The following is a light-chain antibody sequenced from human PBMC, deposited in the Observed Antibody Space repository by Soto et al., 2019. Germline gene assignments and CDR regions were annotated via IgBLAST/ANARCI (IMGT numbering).Light chain of an antibody. V-gene: IGLV2-23*02. CDR2: EVT. Sequence: QSALTQPASVSGSPRQSITISCTGTNSDVGSYNLVSWSQQHPGKAPKLVIYEVTKRPSGVSDRFSGSKSGNTASLTISGLQAEDEADYYCFSYAGDCVYVFGTGTKVTVL. J-gene: IGLJ1*01. CDR1: NSDVGSYNL. CDR3: FSYAGDCVYV.